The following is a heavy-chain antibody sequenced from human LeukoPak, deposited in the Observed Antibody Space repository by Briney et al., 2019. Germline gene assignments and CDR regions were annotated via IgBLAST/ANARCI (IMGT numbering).Heavy chain of an antibody. D-gene: IGHD6-6*01. CDR3: ARIGYSSSSFDY. Sequence: ASVKVSCKASGYTFTSYDINWVRQATGQGLEWMGWMNPNSGNTGYAQKFQGRVTMTRNTSISTAYMELNSLRAEDTAVYYCARIGYSSSSFDYWGQGTLVTVSS. J-gene: IGHJ4*02. CDR1: GYTFTSYD. V-gene: IGHV1-8*01. CDR2: MNPNSGNT.